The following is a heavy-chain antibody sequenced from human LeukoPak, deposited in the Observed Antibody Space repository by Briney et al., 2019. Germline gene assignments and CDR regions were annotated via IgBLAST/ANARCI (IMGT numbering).Heavy chain of an antibody. CDR2: INHSGST. CDR3: ARASGGYYNNWFDP. CDR1: GGPFSGYY. Sequence: SETLSLTCAVYGGPFSGYYWSWIRQPPGKGLEWLGEINHSGSTNYNPSLKSRVTMSVDTSKNQFSLKLNSVTAADTAVYYCARASGGYYNNWFDPWGQGTLVTVSS. J-gene: IGHJ5*02. D-gene: IGHD3-22*01. V-gene: IGHV4-34*01.